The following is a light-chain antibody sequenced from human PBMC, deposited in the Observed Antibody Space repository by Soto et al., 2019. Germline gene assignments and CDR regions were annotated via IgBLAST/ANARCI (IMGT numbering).Light chain of an antibody. CDR2: ENN. J-gene: IGLJ1*01. CDR1: NYNIGNTY. Sequence: QSVLAQPPTGCAAPGQKVTISCSGSNYNIGNTYVSWYQQLPGTAPKLLIYENNKRPSGIPDRFSGSKSGTSATLGITGLQTGDEADYYCGAWDSGLSGYVFGTGTKVTVL. V-gene: IGLV1-51*02. CDR3: GAWDSGLSGYV.